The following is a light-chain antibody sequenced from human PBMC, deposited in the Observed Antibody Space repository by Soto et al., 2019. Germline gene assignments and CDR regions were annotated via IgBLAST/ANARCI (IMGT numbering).Light chain of an antibody. V-gene: IGKV1-27*01. CDR2: AAS. Sequence: DIQMTQSPSSVSASVGDSVTITCRASEGISDYLAWYQKRPGTPPKLLIYAASVLQSGVPSRFRGSGSGTEFTLTISSLQSEDFAVYYCQQYNNWWTFGQGTKVDIK. J-gene: IGKJ1*01. CDR1: EGISDY. CDR3: QQYNNWWT.